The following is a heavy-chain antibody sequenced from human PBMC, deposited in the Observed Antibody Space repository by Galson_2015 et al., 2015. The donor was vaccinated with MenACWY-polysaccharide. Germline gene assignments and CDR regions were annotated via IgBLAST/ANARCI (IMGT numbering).Heavy chain of an antibody. Sequence: SLRLSCAASGFTFTSYAMRWVRQAPGKGLEWVSAIRSSGTNTYYADSVKGRFTISRDNSKNTLYLQMNSLRAEDTAVYYCAKDSTDFWSGAGRFDHWGQGTLVTVSS. J-gene: IGHJ5*02. D-gene: IGHD3-3*01. V-gene: IGHV3-23*01. CDR3: AKDSTDFWSGAGRFDH. CDR1: GFTFTSYA. CDR2: IRSSGTNT.